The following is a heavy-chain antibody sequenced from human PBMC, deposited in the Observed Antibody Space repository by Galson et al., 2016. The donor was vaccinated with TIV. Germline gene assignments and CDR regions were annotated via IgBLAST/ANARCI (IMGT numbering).Heavy chain of an antibody. CDR3: ARARYGDYFDY. D-gene: IGHD4-17*01. J-gene: IGHJ4*02. Sequence: SVKVSCKASGYTFTNYYVHWVRQAPGQGLEWMGWINADSGVTIYAQKFQGRVAMARDTSISTAYMELSRLKSDDTAVYYCARARYGDYFDYWGQGTLVAVSS. V-gene: IGHV1-2*02. CDR2: INADSGVT. CDR1: GYTFTNYY.